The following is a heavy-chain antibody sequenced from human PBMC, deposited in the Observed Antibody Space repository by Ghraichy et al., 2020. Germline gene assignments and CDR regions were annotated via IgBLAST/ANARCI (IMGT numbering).Heavy chain of an antibody. Sequence: SETLSLTCAVYGGSFSGYYWSWIRQPPGQGLEWIGEINNSGSTNSNPSLKSRVTISVDTSKNQFSLTLSSVTAADTAVYYCARRWRYCSGGSCRNRVYYYHMDVWGKGTTVTVSS. V-gene: IGHV4-34*01. D-gene: IGHD2-15*01. J-gene: IGHJ6*03. CDR1: GGSFSGYY. CDR3: ARRWRYCSGGSCRNRVYYYHMDV. CDR2: INNSGST.